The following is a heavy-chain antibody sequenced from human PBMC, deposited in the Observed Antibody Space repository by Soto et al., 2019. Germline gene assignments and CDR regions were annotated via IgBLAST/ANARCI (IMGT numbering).Heavy chain of an antibody. Sequence: GASVKVSCKASGYTFTSYYMHWVRQAPGQGLEWMGIINPSGGSTSYAQKFQGRVTMTRDTSTSTVYMELSSLRSEDTAVYYCAANSGTVNYYMDVWGKGTTVTVSS. CDR3: AANSGTVNYYMDV. CDR1: GYTFTSYY. V-gene: IGHV1-46*01. CDR2: INPSGGST. D-gene: IGHD1-26*01. J-gene: IGHJ6*03.